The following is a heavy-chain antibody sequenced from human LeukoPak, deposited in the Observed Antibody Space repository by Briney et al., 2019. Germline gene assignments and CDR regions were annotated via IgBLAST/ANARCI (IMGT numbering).Heavy chain of an antibody. CDR1: GFTFSNYW. D-gene: IGHD1-26*01. CDR2: IKQDGSEK. V-gene: IGHV3-7*01. J-gene: IGHJ4*02. Sequence: GGTLRLSCAASGFTFSNYWMNWVRQAPGKGLEGVANIKQDGSEKYYVDSVKGRFTVSRDNTKNSLYLQMNSLRAEDTAVYYCTMIEWERWRGWGQRTLVTVSS. CDR3: TMIEWERWRG.